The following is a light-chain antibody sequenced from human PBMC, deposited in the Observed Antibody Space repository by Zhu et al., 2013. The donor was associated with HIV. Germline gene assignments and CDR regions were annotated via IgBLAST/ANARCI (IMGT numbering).Light chain of an antibody. CDR1: QAISSW. CDR2: KAS. Sequence: DIQMTQSPSSVSASVGDRVTITCRASQAISSWLAWYQQKPGEAPKLLIYKASSLESGVPSRFSGSGSGTEFTLTISSLQPDDFATYYCQQYSSYPWTFGQGTKVE. V-gene: IGKV1-5*03. J-gene: IGKJ1*01. CDR3: QQYSSYPWT.